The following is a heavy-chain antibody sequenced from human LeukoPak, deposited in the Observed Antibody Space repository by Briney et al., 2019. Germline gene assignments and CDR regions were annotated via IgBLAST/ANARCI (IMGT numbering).Heavy chain of an antibody. V-gene: IGHV3-11*04. D-gene: IGHD6-19*01. CDR2: ISSSGSTI. CDR1: GGSISSSSYY. J-gene: IGHJ4*02. CDR3: ARDGAGTVDY. Sequence: LSLTCTVSGGSISSSSYYWGWIRQAPGKGLEWVSYISSSGSTIYYADSVKGRFTISRDNAKNSLYLQMNSLRAEDTAVYYCARDGAGTVDYWGQGTLVTVSS.